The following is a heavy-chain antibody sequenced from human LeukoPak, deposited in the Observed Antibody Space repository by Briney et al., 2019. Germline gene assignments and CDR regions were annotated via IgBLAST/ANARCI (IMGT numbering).Heavy chain of an antibody. D-gene: IGHD2-15*01. J-gene: IGHJ4*02. Sequence: GGSLRLSCAASEFIFSSNYMTWVRQAPGKGLEWVSGITGGSIGYADSVTGRFTISRDNAKNSLYLQRNSLRVEDTAFYYCARDTVVGVATWDYWVQGTLVTVSS. CDR1: EFIFSSNY. CDR3: ARDTVVGVATWDY. V-gene: IGHV3-53*05. CDR2: ITGGSI.